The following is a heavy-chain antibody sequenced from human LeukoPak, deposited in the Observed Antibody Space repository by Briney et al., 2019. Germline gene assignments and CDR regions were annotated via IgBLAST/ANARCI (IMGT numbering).Heavy chain of an antibody. CDR2: IWYDGSNK. D-gene: IGHD1-26*01. J-gene: IGHJ4*02. CDR1: GFTFSNYG. CDR3: ARGRGSLGPYYFYY. V-gene: IGHV3-33*01. Sequence: GGSLRLSCAASGFTFSNYGMHWVRQAPGKGLEWVAVIWYDGSNKYYADSVKGRFTISRDNSKNTLYLQMNSLRAEDTAVYYGARGRGSLGPYYFYYWGQGTLVTVSS.